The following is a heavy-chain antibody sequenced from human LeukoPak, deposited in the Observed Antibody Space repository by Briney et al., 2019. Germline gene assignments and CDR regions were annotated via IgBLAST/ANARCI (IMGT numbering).Heavy chain of an antibody. Sequence: PGGSLRLSCAASGFTFSSYWMTWVRQAPGEGLEWVANIKQDGSEKYYVDSLKGRFTISGDNAKNSLSLQMSSLSAGDTAVYYCARIYSGYVSWFDSWGQGTLVTVSS. V-gene: IGHV3-7*01. CDR3: ARIYSGYVSWFDS. CDR2: IKQDGSEK. D-gene: IGHD5-12*01. J-gene: IGHJ5*01. CDR1: GFTFSSYW.